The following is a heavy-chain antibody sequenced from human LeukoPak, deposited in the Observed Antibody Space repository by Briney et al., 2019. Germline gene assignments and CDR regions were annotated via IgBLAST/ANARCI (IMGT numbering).Heavy chain of an antibody. V-gene: IGHV3-53*01. D-gene: IGHD6-19*01. CDR1: GFTVSSNF. CDR2: ILTAGKT. CDR3: ARDGYSCGWCRL. Sequence: GGSLRLSCAASGFTVSSNFMSWVRQAPGEGLEWVSVILTAGKTYYADSVKGRFTISRDDSKNMVYLQMNRLKTEGTAVYFCARDGYSCGWCRLWGQGTLVTVSS. J-gene: IGHJ4*02.